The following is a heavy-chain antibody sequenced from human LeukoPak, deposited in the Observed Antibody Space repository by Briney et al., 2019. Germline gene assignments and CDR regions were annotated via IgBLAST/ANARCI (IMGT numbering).Heavy chain of an antibody. CDR1: GFTFSSYS. V-gene: IGHV3-21*04. CDR2: ISSSSSYI. D-gene: IGHD3-3*01. CDR3: ARVFTDGLRFLEWPDV. J-gene: IGHJ6*04. Sequence: GGSLRLSCAASGFTFSSYSMNWVRHAPGKGPEWVSSISSSSSYIYYADSVKGRFTISRDNAKNYLYLQKNSLRAEDTALYYCARVFTDGLRFLEWPDVWGKGTTVTVSS.